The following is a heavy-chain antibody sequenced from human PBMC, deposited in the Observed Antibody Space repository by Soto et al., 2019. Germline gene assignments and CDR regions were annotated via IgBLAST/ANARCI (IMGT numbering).Heavy chain of an antibody. Sequence: SETLSLTCTVSGGSISSGGYYWSWIRQHPGKGLEWIGYIYYSGSTYYNPSLKSRVTISVDTSKNQFSLKLSSVTAADTAVYYCAGGLRGSTGSYGMDVWGQGTTVTVSS. V-gene: IGHV4-31*03. D-gene: IGHD3-10*01. CDR1: GGSISSGGYY. J-gene: IGHJ6*02. CDR3: AGGLRGSTGSYGMDV. CDR2: IYYSGST.